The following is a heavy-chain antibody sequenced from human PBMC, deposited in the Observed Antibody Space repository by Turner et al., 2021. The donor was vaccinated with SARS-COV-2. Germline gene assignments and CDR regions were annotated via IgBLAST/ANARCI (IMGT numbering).Heavy chain of an antibody. D-gene: IGHD3-22*01. CDR1: GGSISSSSYY. CDR3: ARHKGDYDSSELLG. CDR2: IYYSGST. Sequence: QLQLQESGPGLVKPSETLSLTCTVSGGSISSSSYYWGWIRQPPGKGVEWIGSIYYSGSTYYNPSLKSRGTISVDTSKNQFSLKLSSVTAADTAVYYCARHKGDYDSSELLGWGQGTLVTVSS. V-gene: IGHV4-39*01. J-gene: IGHJ4*02.